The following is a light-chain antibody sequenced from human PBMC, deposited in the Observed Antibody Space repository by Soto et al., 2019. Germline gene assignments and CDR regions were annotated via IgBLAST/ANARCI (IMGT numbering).Light chain of an antibody. CDR2: KAS. J-gene: IGKJ1*01. Sequence: DIQMTQSPSTLSGSVGDRVTITCRASQTISSWLAWYQQKPGKAPKLLIYKASTLKSGVPSRFRGSGSGTEFTLTISSLQHDDFATYYCQHYNSYSEAFGQGTKVDSK. CDR3: QHYNSYSEA. CDR1: QTISSW. V-gene: IGKV1-5*03.